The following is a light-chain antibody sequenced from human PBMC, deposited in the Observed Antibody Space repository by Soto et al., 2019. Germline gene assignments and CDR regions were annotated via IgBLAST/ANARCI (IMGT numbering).Light chain of an antibody. J-gene: IGLJ3*02. CDR3: QSYESSLSGWV. Sequence: QSVLTQPPSVSGAPGQRVTISCTGSSSNIGAGYDVHWYQQLPGTAPKLLIYGNSNRPSGVPDRFSGSKSGTSASLAITGLQAEEEADYYCQSYESSLSGWVFGGGTKVTVL. CDR1: SSNIGAGYD. V-gene: IGLV1-40*01. CDR2: GNS.